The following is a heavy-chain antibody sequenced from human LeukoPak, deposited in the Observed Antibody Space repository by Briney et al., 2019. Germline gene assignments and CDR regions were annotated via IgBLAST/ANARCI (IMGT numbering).Heavy chain of an antibody. CDR3: ARDYYGSGDY. CDR2: IWYDGSNK. D-gene: IGHD3-10*01. Sequence: GGSLRLSCAASGFTFSSYWMTWVRQAPGKGLEWVAFIWYDGSNKYFADSVKGRFTISRDNSKNTLYLQMNSLRAEDTAVYYCARDYYGSGDYWGQGTLVTVSS. J-gene: IGHJ4*02. CDR1: GFTFSSYW. V-gene: IGHV3-33*08.